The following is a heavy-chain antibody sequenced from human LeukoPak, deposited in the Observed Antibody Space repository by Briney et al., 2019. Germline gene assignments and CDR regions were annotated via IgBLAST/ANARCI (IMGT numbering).Heavy chain of an antibody. CDR3: ANLLGYCSSTSCWNWFDP. Sequence: ASVKVSCKASGYTFTSYYMHRVRQAPGQGLEWMGIINPSGGSTSYAQKFQGRVTMTRDTSMSTVYMELRSLRSDDTAVYYCANLLGYCSSTSCWNWFDPWGQGTLVTVSS. CDR1: GYTFTSYY. V-gene: IGHV1-46*01. J-gene: IGHJ5*02. CDR2: INPSGGST. D-gene: IGHD2-2*01.